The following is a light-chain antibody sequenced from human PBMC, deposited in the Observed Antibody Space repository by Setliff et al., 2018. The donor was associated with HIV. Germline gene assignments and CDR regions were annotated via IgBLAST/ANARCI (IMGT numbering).Light chain of an antibody. Sequence: QSALTQPASVSGSPGQSITISCTGTSSDIGGYKYVSWYQQHPGRAPKLIMYDVNSRPSGISNRFSGSKSGTTASLTISGLQAEDEADYYCCSYAGSSTCVFGTGTKVTVL. J-gene: IGLJ1*01. CDR2: DVN. CDR3: CSYAGSSTCV. V-gene: IGLV2-14*03. CDR1: SSDIGGYKY.